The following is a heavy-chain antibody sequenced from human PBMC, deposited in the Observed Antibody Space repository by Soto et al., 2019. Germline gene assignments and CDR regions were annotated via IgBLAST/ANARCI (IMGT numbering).Heavy chain of an antibody. CDR3: LRGKVYDY. Sequence: QVQLVESGGGVVQPGRSLRLSCAASGFTFSSYAMHWVRQAPGKGLEWVAVISYDGSNKYYADSVKGRFTISRDNSKNTLYLQMNSLRAEDTAVYYCLRGKVYDYWGQGTLVTVSS. V-gene: IGHV3-30-3*01. J-gene: IGHJ4*02. CDR1: GFTFSSYA. CDR2: ISYDGSNK. D-gene: IGHD6-13*01.